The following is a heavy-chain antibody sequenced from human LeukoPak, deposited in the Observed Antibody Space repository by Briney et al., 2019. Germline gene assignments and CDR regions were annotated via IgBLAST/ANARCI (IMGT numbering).Heavy chain of an antibody. CDR1: GFTVSRYE. CDR2: ISSSGSTI. Sequence: GGSLRLSCAASGFTVSRYETNWVRQAPGKGLEWVSYISSSGSTILYVDSEKGRFTISRDNAKNSLYLQMNSLRAEETAVYYCGRFRTGIAVAPFYYYGMDVWGQGTTVTVSS. J-gene: IGHJ6*02. D-gene: IGHD6-19*01. CDR3: GRFRTGIAVAPFYYYGMDV. V-gene: IGHV3-48*03.